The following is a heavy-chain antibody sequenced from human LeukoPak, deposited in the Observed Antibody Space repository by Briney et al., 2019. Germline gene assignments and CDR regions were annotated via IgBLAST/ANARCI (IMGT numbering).Heavy chain of an antibody. V-gene: IGHV3-7*01. CDR1: GFTFSSHW. J-gene: IGHJ3*02. CDR2: INQDGSER. Sequence: PGGSLRLSCAASGFTFSSHWMTWVRQAPGKGLEWVANINQDGSERYYVDSVKGRFTISRDNAKNSLYLQMNSLRAEDTAVYYSAGDSEYSSSFAFDIWGQGTMVTVSS. D-gene: IGHD6-13*01. CDR3: AGDSEYSSSFAFDI.